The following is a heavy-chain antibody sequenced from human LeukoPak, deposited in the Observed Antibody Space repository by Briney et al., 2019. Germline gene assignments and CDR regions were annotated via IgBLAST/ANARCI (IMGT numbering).Heavy chain of an antibody. J-gene: IGHJ4*02. V-gene: IGHV3-53*04. D-gene: IGHD3-22*01. CDR2: IYSGGST. CDR1: GFTVSSNY. CDR3: ARDSRYDSSGYHGYYFDY. Sequence: GGSLRLSCAASGFTVSSNYMSWVRQAPGKGLEWVSVIYSGGSTYYADSVKGRFTISRHNSKNTLYLQMNSLRAEDTAVYYCARDSRYDSSGYHGYYFDYWGQGTLVTVSS.